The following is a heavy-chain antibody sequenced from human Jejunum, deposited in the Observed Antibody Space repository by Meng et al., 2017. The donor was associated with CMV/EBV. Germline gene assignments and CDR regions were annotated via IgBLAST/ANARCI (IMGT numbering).Heavy chain of an antibody. J-gene: IGHJ3*02. Sequence: SGFTFGDYAMSWLRQAPGKGLEWVGFIRTKGGTAEYAAPVKGRVTISRDDSKSIAYLQMNSLKTEDTAVYYCTLFRKWEHACDIWGQGTMVTVSS. D-gene: IGHD1-26*01. CDR3: TLFRKWEHACDI. V-gene: IGHV3-49*03. CDR2: IRTKGGTA. CDR1: GFTFGDYA.